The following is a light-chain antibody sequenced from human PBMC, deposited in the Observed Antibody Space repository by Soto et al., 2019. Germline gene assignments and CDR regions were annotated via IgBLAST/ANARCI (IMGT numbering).Light chain of an antibody. CDR3: SSYTSSSTVV. Sequence: QSVLTQPASVSGSPGQAITISCTGTSSDVGGYNYVSWYQQHPGKAPKLMIYEISNRPSGVSNRFSGSKSGNAASQTISGLQAEDEADYYCSSYTSSSTVVFGGGTKVTVL. V-gene: IGLV2-14*01. J-gene: IGLJ2*01. CDR1: SSDVGGYNY. CDR2: EIS.